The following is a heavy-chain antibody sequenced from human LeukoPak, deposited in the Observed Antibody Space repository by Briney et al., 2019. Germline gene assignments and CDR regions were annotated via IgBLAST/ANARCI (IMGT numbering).Heavy chain of an antibody. Sequence: ASVKLSCKASGYTFTVYYIHWVRQAPGQGLEWMGWINPNSGSTSYAQKFQGRVTMTTDTSISTAFMELSRLTSDDTAVYYCARDLGGSGEDYWGQGTLVTVSS. CDR3: ARDLGGSGEDY. CDR2: INPNSGST. J-gene: IGHJ4*02. D-gene: IGHD7-27*01. CDR1: GYTFTVYY. V-gene: IGHV1-2*02.